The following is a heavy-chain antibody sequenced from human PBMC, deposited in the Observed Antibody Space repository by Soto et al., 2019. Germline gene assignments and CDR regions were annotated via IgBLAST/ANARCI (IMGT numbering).Heavy chain of an antibody. V-gene: IGHV3-53*04. D-gene: IGHD3-10*01. Sequence: EVQLVESGGGLVQPGGSLRLSCAASGIPVSSNYMTWVRQAPGKGLEWGSVLHSGGDTYYANSVKGRFTISRHDSTNTLCLQMNSMTPEDTAVYYCARDGPDYYASRMDVWGQGTTVTVSS. CDR2: LHSGGDT. J-gene: IGHJ6*02. CDR3: ARDGPDYYASRMDV. CDR1: GIPVSSNY.